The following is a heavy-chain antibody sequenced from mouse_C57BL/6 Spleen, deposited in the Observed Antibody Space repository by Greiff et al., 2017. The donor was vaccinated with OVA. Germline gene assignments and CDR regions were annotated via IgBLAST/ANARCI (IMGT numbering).Heavy chain of an antibody. V-gene: IGHV3-6*01. Sequence: EVKLVESGPGLVKPSQSLSLTCSVTGYSITSGYYWNWIRQFPGNKLEWMGYISYDGSNNYNPSLKNRISITRDTSKNQFFLKLNSVTTEDTATYYCARIYDGYYGGYWGQGTTLTVSS. CDR2: ISYDGSN. D-gene: IGHD2-3*01. CDR3: ARIYDGYYGGY. CDR1: GYSITSGYY. J-gene: IGHJ2*01.